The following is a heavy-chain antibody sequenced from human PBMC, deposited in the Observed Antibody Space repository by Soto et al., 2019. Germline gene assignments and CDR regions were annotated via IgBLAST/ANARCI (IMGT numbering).Heavy chain of an antibody. Sequence: HPGGSLRLSCAASGFTFSSYAMSWVRQAPGKGLEWVSAISGSGGSTYYADSVKGRFTISRDNSKNTLYLQMSSLRAEDTAVYYCAKEFRYRGIVVVPAWDYWGQGTLVTVS. V-gene: IGHV3-23*01. CDR3: AKEFRYRGIVVVPAWDY. CDR1: GFTFSSYA. D-gene: IGHD2-2*01. CDR2: ISGSGGST. J-gene: IGHJ4*02.